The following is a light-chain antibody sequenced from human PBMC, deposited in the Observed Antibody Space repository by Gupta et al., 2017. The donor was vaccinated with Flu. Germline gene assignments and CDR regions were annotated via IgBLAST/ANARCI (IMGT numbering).Light chain of an antibody. CDR3: QSYDNSLSGWV. V-gene: IGLV1-40*01. CDR2: STT. CDR1: SSNIGARYG. J-gene: IGLJ3*02. Sequence: QSVLTQPPSVSGAPGQRVTISCTGSSSNIGARYGVHWYQQLPGAVPKLPIYSTTNRPSGVPDRFSASKSGTSASLAIAGLQAEDEADYYCQSYDNSLSGWVFGGGTKLTVL.